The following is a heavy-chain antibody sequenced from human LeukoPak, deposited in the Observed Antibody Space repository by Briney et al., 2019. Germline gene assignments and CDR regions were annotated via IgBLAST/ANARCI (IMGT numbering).Heavy chain of an antibody. D-gene: IGHD3-3*01. CDR1: GFTFSSYA. V-gene: IGHV3-33*08. J-gene: IGHJ3*02. CDR2: IWYDGSNK. Sequence: GRSLRLSCAASGFTFSSYAMHWVRQAPGKGLEWVAVIWYDGSNKYYADSVKGRFTISRDNSKNTLYLQMNSLRAEDTAVYYCARDTIFGVVIMDAFDIWGQGTMVTVSS. CDR3: ARDTIFGVVIMDAFDI.